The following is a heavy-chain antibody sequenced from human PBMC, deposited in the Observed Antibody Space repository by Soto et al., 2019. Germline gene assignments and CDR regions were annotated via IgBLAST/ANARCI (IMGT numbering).Heavy chain of an antibody. CDR2: ISSSGSTI. CDR1: RFTFSDYY. CDR3: ARAHLGGDSNGMDV. J-gene: IGHJ6*02. V-gene: IGHV3-11*01. Sequence: LILSCAASRFTFSDYYRTWIRQAPGKGLEWVSYISSSGSTIYYADSVKGRFTISRDNANNSLYLQMSSLRAEDTAVYHCARAHLGGDSNGMDVWGQGTTVTVSS. D-gene: IGHD3-16*01.